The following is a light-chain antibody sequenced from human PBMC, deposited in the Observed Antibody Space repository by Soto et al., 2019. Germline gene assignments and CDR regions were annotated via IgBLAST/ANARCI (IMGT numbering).Light chain of an antibody. J-gene: IGKJ2*01. CDR2: GAS. CDR1: QSVSSN. Sequence: ELVLTQSPATLSVSPGERATLSCRSSQSVSSNLAWSQQKPGQAPRLLIYGASTRATGIPARFSGSGSGTEFTLTISSLQSEDFAVYYCQQYNNWPPVTFGQGTKLEIK. V-gene: IGKV3-15*01. CDR3: QQYNNWPPVT.